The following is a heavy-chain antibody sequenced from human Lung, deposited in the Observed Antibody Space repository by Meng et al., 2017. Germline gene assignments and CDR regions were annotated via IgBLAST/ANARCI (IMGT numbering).Heavy chain of an antibody. Sequence: QVQLVQSGAEVKKPGASVKVSCKPSGYNFPDYYIHWVRRAPGQGLEWMGRINPKSGDTRYAQKFQGRVTMTGDTSIGTAYMELTGLRSDDTALYYCARDEDISAAGKLFGDYWGQGTLVTVSS. CDR1: GYNFPDYY. V-gene: IGHV1-2*06. D-gene: IGHD6-13*01. J-gene: IGHJ4*02. CDR3: ARDEDISAAGKLFGDY. CDR2: INPKSGDT.